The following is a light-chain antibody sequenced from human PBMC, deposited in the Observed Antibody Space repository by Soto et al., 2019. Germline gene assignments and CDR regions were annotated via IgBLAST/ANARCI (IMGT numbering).Light chain of an antibody. V-gene: IGKV1-39*01. CDR2: ETS. Sequence: DIQMTQSPSSLSASVGDRVTITCRASQTINKYLNWYQQKPGKAPKLLISETSSLQSGVPSRFSGSESGTDFILTISSLQPEDFATYLCRQGFSKPWTFGQGTKVEIK. CDR1: QTINKY. CDR3: RQGFSKPWT. J-gene: IGKJ1*01.